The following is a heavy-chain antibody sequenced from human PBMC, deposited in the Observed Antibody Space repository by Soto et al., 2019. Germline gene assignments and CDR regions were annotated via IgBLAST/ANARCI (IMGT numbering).Heavy chain of an antibody. J-gene: IGHJ6*02. CDR2: IIPMYNKP. CDR3: ARGYSGGSYYAMVV. CDR1: GGTFTTYA. V-gene: IGHV1-69*01. D-gene: IGHD4-4*01. Sequence: QVQLVQSGAEVKKPGSSVRVSCQASGGTFTTYAFNWVRQAPGQGLEWMGGIIPMYNKPNYAPNFLGRVTISADPSTSTAYMELTTLRSEDTAVYFCARGYSGGSYYAMVVWGQGTTVTVSS.